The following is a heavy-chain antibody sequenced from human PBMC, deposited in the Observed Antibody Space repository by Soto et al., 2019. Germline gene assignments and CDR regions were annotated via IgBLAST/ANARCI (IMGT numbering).Heavy chain of an antibody. J-gene: IGHJ5*02. CDR3: ARSVDP. Sequence: QVQLQESGPGLVKPSQTLSLTCTVSGGSISSGGYYWSWIRQHPGKGLEWIGYIFYSGTTYYNPSLKCRVTISVATSKNQYSLQLRSVTAADTAVYYCARSVDPWGQGTLVTVSS. CDR2: IFYSGTT. V-gene: IGHV4-31*03. CDR1: GGSISSGGYY.